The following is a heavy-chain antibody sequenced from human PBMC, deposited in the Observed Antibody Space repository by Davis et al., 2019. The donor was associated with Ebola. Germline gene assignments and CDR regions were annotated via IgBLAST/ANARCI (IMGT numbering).Heavy chain of an antibody. CDR3: ARRATLSYYGLDV. V-gene: IGHV3-30*09. D-gene: IGHD1-26*01. CDR1: GFTFTSYA. CDR2: ISYDGSNK. J-gene: IGHJ6*02. Sequence: PGGSLRLSCAASGFTFTSYAIHWVRQAPGKGLEWVVIISYDGSNKIYADSVKGRFAISRDNSKNTLYLQMSSLRAEDTAVYYCARRATLSYYGLDVWGQGATVTVSS.